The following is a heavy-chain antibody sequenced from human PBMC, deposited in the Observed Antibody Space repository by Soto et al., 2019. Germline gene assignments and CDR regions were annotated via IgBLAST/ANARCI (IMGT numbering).Heavy chain of an antibody. V-gene: IGHV4-31*03. CDR2: IYYSGST. CDR1: GGSINSGGYY. Sequence: TLSLTCTVSGGSINSGGYYWSWIRQHPGKGLEWIGYIYYSGSTYYNPSLKSRVTISIDTPKNQFSLKLSSVTAADTAVYYCARAKTIFGIITVFDYWGQGTLVTVSS. D-gene: IGHD3-3*01. CDR3: ARAKTIFGIITVFDY. J-gene: IGHJ4*02.